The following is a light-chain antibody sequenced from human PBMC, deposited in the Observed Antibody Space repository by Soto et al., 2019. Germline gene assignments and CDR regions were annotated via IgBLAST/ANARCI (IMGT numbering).Light chain of an antibody. Sequence: EIVLTQSPGTLSLSPGERATLSCRASQSVSSSYLAWYQQKPGQAPRLLIYGASSRATGIPDRFSGSGSGTDFTLTISRLEPEDFAVYYCQQYISSPGLIFGGGTKVEIK. CDR2: GAS. CDR3: QQYISSPGLI. CDR1: QSVSSSY. J-gene: IGKJ4*01. V-gene: IGKV3-20*01.